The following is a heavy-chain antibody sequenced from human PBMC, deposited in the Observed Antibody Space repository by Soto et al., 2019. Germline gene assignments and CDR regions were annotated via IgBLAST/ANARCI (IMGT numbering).Heavy chain of an antibody. J-gene: IGHJ4*02. V-gene: IGHV4-59*08. CDR1: GGSISSYY. Sequence: SETLSLTCTVSGGSISSYYWSWIRQPPGKGLEWIGYIYYSGSTNYNPSLKSRVTISVDTSKNQFSLKLSSVTAADTAVYYCAIRTGIAIDYWGQGTLVTVSS. D-gene: IGHD1-20*01. CDR3: AIRTGIAIDY. CDR2: IYYSGST.